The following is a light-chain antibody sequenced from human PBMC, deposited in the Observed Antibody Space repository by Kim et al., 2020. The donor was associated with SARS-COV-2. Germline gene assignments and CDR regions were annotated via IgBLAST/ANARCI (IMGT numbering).Light chain of an antibody. CDR2: RPP. Sequence: SPGATDSLSCTASQSVRIHYLAWYPQNPGQPPSLLTYRPPTRTAGTPDRFSASGPGQYFILTISRLEPGDFAVYYCQQYGDPARTFGQRTTVDIK. CDR1: QSVRIHY. CDR3: QQYGDPART. V-gene: IGKV3-20*01. J-gene: IGKJ1*01.